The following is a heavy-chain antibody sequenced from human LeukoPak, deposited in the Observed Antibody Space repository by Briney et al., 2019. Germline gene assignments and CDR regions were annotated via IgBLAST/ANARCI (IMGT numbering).Heavy chain of an antibody. V-gene: IGHV3-23*01. CDR3: AKDGPCRGGRCRTLWYNYRDV. Sequence: GGSLRLSCAASGLTFSSYAMNWVRQAPGKGLEWVSGISGSGGNTYYADSVKGRFTISRDNPMNTLYVQMNSLRAEDTAVYYFAKDGPCRGGRCRTLWYNYRDVWGKGTRVTVPS. D-gene: IGHD2-15*01. CDR1: GLTFSSYA. J-gene: IGHJ6*03. CDR2: ISGSGGNT.